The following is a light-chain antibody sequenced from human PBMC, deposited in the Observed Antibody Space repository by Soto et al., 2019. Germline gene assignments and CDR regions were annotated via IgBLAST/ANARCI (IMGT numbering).Light chain of an antibody. J-gene: IGKJ4*01. Sequence: DIQMTQSPSSLSASVGDRVTITCQASQDISNYLNWYQQKPGKAPKLLIYDASTLQSGVPSRFSGSGSGTDFTLTISSLQAEDFATYFCQESYISPAVSFGGGTKVDIK. CDR2: DAS. V-gene: IGKV1-39*01. CDR3: QESYISPAVS. CDR1: QDISNY.